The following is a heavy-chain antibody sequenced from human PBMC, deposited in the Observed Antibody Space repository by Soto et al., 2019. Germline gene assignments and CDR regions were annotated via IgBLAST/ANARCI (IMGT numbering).Heavy chain of an antibody. CDR1: GYSFAGYW. CDR3: ARHWRSYDSRGYYSV. J-gene: IGHJ4*02. Sequence: PGESLKISCKGSGYSFAGYWITWVRQKPGKGLEWMGRIDPSDSQTYYSPSFRGHVTISVTKSITTVFLQWSSLRASDTAMYYCARHWRSYDSRGYYSVWGQGTQVTVSS. CDR2: IDPSDSQT. V-gene: IGHV5-10-1*01. D-gene: IGHD3-22*01.